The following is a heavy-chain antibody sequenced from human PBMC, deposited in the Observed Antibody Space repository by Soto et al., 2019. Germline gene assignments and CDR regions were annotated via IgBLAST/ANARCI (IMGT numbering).Heavy chain of an antibody. V-gene: IGHV1-18*04. J-gene: IGHJ4*02. CDR1: GYAFTSYG. Sequence: ASVEVSCKASGYAFTSYGINWVRQAPGQGLEWMGWSSAYNGDTDSAQRFQGRVTVTTDTSTTTSYMELTSLRSDDTAVYFCARHRKYSNYCIDGCGHSFDYWGQGSL. CDR2: SSAYNGDT. D-gene: IGHD2-15*01. CDR3: ARHRKYSNYCIDGCGHSFDY.